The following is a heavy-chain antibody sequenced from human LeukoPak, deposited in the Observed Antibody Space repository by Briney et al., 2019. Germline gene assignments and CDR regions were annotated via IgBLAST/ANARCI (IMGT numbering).Heavy chain of an antibody. D-gene: IGHD3-10*01. Sequence: SETLSLTCTVSGGSISSYYWSWIRQPAGKGLEWIGRIYTSGSTNYNPSLKRRVTMSVDTSKNQFSLKLSSVTAADTAVYYCAREAGDMVRGVIMYYYYYGMDVWGQGTTVTVSS. CDR3: AREAGDMVRGVIMYYYYYGMDV. CDR2: IYTSGST. CDR1: GGSISSYY. V-gene: IGHV4-4*07. J-gene: IGHJ6*02.